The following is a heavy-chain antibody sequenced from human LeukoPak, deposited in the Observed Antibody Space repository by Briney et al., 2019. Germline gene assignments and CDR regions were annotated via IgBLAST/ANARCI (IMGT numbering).Heavy chain of an antibody. J-gene: IGHJ4*02. CDR3: ARDGRYYDSSGYLDY. Sequence: GGSLRLSCAASGFTFSSYEMNWVRQAPGKGLEWVSYISSSGSTIYYADSVKGRFTISRDNAKNSLYLQMNSLRAEDTAVYYCARDGRYYDSSGYLDYWGQGTLVTVSS. CDR1: GFTFSSYE. CDR2: ISSSGSTI. D-gene: IGHD3-22*01. V-gene: IGHV3-48*03.